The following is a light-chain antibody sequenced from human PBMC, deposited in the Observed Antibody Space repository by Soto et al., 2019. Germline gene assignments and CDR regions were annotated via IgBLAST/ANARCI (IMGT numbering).Light chain of an antibody. CDR1: QGINHY. CDR2: AAS. V-gene: IGKV1-27*01. CDR3: QTYNSAPHT. J-gene: IGKJ2*01. Sequence: DIQMTQSPSSLSASVGDRVTITCRASQGINHYLAWYQQKPGKVPRVLIYAASTLQSGVPSRFSGSGSGTELTLTISSLQPEDVATYYCQTYNSAPHTFGQGTKLEIK.